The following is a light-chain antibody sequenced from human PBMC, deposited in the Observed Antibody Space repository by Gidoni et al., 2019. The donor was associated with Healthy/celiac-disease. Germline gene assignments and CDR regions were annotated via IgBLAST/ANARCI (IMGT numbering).Light chain of an antibody. Sequence: QPVLTQPPSVSAPPGPKVTISCSGSSSNIGNNYASWYQQLPETAPKLLIYDNNKRPSGIPDRFSGSKSGTSAALGITGLQTGDEADYYCGTWDSSLSALDWVFGGGTKLTVL. CDR1: SSNIGNNY. CDR3: GTWDSSLSALDWV. J-gene: IGLJ3*02. CDR2: DNN. V-gene: IGLV1-51*01.